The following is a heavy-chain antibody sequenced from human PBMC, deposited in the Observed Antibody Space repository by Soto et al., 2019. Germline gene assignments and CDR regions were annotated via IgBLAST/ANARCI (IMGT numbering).Heavy chain of an antibody. CDR2: ISAYNGNT. Sequence: QVQLVQSGAEVKKPGASVKVSCKASGYTFTSYGISWVRQAPGQGLEWMGWISAYNGNTNYAQKLQGRVTMTTDTSTSTAYMELRSLRSDDTDVYYCARASIYYYDSSGYYINWFDPWGQGTLVTVSS. CDR1: GYTFTSYG. D-gene: IGHD3-22*01. V-gene: IGHV1-18*04. J-gene: IGHJ5*02. CDR3: ARASIYYYDSSGYYINWFDP.